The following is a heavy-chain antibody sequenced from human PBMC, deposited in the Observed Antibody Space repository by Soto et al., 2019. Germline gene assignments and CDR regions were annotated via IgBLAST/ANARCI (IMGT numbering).Heavy chain of an antibody. CDR3: ARVSGSYYYGMDV. Sequence: SSETLSLTCTVSGGSISSGDYYWSWIRQPPGKGLEWIGYIYYSGTSYYNPSLKSRVIISVDTSKNQFSLKLSSVTAADTAVYYCARVSGSYYYGMDVWGQGTTVTVSS. J-gene: IGHJ6*02. CDR2: IYYSGTS. V-gene: IGHV4-30-4*01. CDR1: GGSISSGDYY. D-gene: IGHD1-26*01.